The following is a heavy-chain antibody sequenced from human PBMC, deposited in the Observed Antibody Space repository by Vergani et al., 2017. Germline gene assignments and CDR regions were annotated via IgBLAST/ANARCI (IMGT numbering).Heavy chain of an antibody. CDR3: AQILSKNGYNYDAFDI. CDR1: GFSLSNARMG. D-gene: IGHD5-24*01. J-gene: IGHJ3*02. Sequence: QVTLKESGPVLVKPTETLTLTCTVSGFSLSNARMGVSWIRQPPGKALEWLAHIFSNDEKSYSTSLKSRLTISKDTSKSQVVLTMTNMDPVDTAMYYCAQILSKNGYNYDAFDIWGQGTMVTVSS. V-gene: IGHV2-26*01. CDR2: IFSNDEK.